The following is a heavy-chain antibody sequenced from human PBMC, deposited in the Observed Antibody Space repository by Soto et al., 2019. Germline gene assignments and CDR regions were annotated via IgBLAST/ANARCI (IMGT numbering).Heavy chain of an antibody. V-gene: IGHV3-11*01. D-gene: IGHD3-10*01. CDR1: GFTFSDYC. Sequence: PGGSLRLSCAASGFTFSDYCMSWIRQAPGKGLQWVSYISSRASIIYYADSVEGRFTISRDNAKNSLYLQMSSLRAEDTAVYYCARGSPGNSYYFDYWGQGALVTVSS. CDR2: ISSRASII. J-gene: IGHJ4*02. CDR3: ARGSPGNSYYFDY.